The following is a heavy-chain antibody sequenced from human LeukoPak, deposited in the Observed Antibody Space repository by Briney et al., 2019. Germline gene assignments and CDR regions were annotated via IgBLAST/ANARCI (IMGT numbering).Heavy chain of an antibody. CDR1: GGSFSSYA. D-gene: IGHD5-18*01. V-gene: IGHV1-69*06. CDR3: ARGDTAMVLDY. J-gene: IGHJ4*02. Sequence: SVKVSCKASGGSFSSYAISWVRQAPGQGLEWMGGIIPIFGTANYAQKFQGRVTITADKSTSTAYMELSSLRSEDTAVYYCARGDTAMVLDYWGQGTLVTVSS. CDR2: IIPIFGTA.